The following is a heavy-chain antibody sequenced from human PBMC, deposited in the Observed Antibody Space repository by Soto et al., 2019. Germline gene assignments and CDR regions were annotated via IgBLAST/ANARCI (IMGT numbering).Heavy chain of an antibody. J-gene: IGHJ6*02. CDR3: ARARGFPDSSSWYHYGMDV. CDR2: ISSSGSTI. Sequence: LRLSCAASGFTFSDYYMSWIRQAPGKGLEWVSYISSSGSTIYYADSVKGRFTISRDNAKNSLYLQMNSLRAEDTAVYYCARARGFPDSSSWYHYGMDVWGQGTTVTVSS. CDR1: GFTFSDYY. D-gene: IGHD6-13*01. V-gene: IGHV3-11*01.